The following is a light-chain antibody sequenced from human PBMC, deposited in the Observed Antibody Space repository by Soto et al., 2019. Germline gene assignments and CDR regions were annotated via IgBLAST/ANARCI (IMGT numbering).Light chain of an antibody. J-gene: IGKJ1*01. CDR1: QTIDSW. CDR2: KAS. CDR3: QQYKSYWT. V-gene: IGKV1-5*03. Sequence: DIQMTHSPSTLSASVGASVTITCRASQTIDSWLAWYQQRPGKPPDLLIYKASTLASGVPSRFSGSGSGTEFTLTINSLQPDDFATYYCQQYKSYWTFGQGTKVDIK.